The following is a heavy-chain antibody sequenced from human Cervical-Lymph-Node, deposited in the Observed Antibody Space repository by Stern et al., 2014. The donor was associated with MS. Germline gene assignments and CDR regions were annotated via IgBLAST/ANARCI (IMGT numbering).Heavy chain of an antibody. CDR1: GGSISSSGYY. D-gene: IGHD1-26*01. CDR3: ATTRWDLFTWNWFDP. CDR2: IPDSGST. J-gene: IGHJ5*02. V-gene: IGHV4-61*02. Sequence: QVQLVESGPGLVKPSQTLSLTCPVSGGSISSSGYYWSWIRQPADKGLEWIGRIPDSGSTYYNPSLKSRVTISMEPAKTQLSLKLPSVTAADTAVYYCATTRWDLFTWNWFDPWGQGTLVTVSS.